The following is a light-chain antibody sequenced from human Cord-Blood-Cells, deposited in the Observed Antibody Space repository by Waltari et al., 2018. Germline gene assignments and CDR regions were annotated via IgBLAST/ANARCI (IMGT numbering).Light chain of an antibody. CDR3: SSYTSSSTYV. CDR2: EVS. Sequence: QSALTQPPSVSGSPGQSVTISCTGTSSDVGSYNRVSWYQQPPGTAPKPMIYEVSNRPSGVPDRFSGSKSGNTASLTISGLQAEDEADYYCSSYTSSSTYVFRTGTKVTVL. CDR1: SSDVGSYNR. V-gene: IGLV2-18*02. J-gene: IGLJ1*01.